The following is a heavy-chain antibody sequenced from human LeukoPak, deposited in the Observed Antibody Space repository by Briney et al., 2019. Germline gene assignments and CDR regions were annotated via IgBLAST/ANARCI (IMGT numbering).Heavy chain of an antibody. Sequence: GRSLRLSCAASGFTFSSYGMHWVRQAPGKGLEWVAVISYDGSNKYYADSVKGRFTISRDNSKNTLYLQMNSLRAEDTAVYYCAKDHNTFGGVILYWGQGTLVTVSS. CDR3: AKDHNTFGGVILY. CDR2: ISYDGSNK. J-gene: IGHJ4*02. CDR1: GFTFSSYG. D-gene: IGHD3-16*02. V-gene: IGHV3-30*18.